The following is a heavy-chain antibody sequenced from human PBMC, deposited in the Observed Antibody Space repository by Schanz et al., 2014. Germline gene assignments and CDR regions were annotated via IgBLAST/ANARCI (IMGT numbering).Heavy chain of an antibody. Sequence: GPGVKKPGATVKVSCKASGYIFINSGISWVRQAPGQGLEWMGWISAYNGNTKYPQKLQGRVTMTTDTSTSTAYMALTDLRSDDTAVYYCARDRRFFDRDDLYYFDSWGQGTLVTVSS. J-gene: IGHJ4*02. V-gene: IGHV1-18*01. CDR1: GYIFINSG. D-gene: IGHD3-3*01. CDR2: ISAYNGNT. CDR3: ARDRRFFDRDDLYYFDS.